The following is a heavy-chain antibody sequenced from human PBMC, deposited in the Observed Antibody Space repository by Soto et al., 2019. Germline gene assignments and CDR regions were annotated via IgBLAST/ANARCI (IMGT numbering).Heavy chain of an antibody. CDR3: ARDKHYDFWSGYFYYYYYGMDV. CDR1: GFTFSSYS. D-gene: IGHD3-3*01. CDR2: ISSSSSYI. V-gene: IGHV3-21*01. J-gene: IGHJ6*02. Sequence: GSLRLSCAASGFTFSSYSMNWVRQAPGKGLEWVSSISSSSSYIYYADSVKGRFTISRDNAKNSLYLQMNSLRAEDTAVYYCARDKHYDFWSGYFYYYYYGMDVWGQGTTVTVSS.